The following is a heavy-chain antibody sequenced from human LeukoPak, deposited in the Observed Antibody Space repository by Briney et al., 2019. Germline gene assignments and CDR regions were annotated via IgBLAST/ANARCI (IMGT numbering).Heavy chain of an antibody. V-gene: IGHV1-18*01. Sequence: ASVKVSCKASGGTFSSYAIRWVRQAPGQGLEWMGWISVYNGNTNYAQKLQGRVTMTTDTSTSTAYMELRSLRSDDTAVYYCATSRSQNAFDIWGQGTMVTVSS. CDR2: ISVYNGNT. CDR3: ATSRSQNAFDI. CDR1: GGTFSSYA. J-gene: IGHJ3*02.